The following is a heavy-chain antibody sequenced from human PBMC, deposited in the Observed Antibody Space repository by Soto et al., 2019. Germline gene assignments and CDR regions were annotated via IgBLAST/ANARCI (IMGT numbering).Heavy chain of an antibody. D-gene: IGHD1-26*01. CDR2: IDPSDSYT. CDR1: GYSFTSYW. Sequence: GESLKISCKGSGYSFTSYWISWVRQMPGKGLEWMGRIDPSDSYTNYSPSFQGHVTISADKSISTAYLQWSSLKASDTAMYYCARHKSSGSYYYYYGVDVWGQGTTVTVSS. V-gene: IGHV5-10-1*01. CDR3: ARHKSSGSYYYYYGVDV. J-gene: IGHJ6*02.